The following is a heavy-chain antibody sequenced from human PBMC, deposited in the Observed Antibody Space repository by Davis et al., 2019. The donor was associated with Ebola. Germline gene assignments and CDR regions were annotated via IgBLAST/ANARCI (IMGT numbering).Heavy chain of an antibody. CDR2: IDRDGSNR. D-gene: IGHD4-17*01. CDR1: GFTLSHYW. Sequence: GESLKISCAASGFTLSHYWMYWVRQLPGKGLMWVSRIDRDGSNRKYADSVKGRFTISRDNSKNTLYLQMNSLRAEDTALYYCARVDENGDTDYWGQGTLVTVSS. V-gene: IGHV3-74*01. J-gene: IGHJ4*02. CDR3: ARVDENGDTDY.